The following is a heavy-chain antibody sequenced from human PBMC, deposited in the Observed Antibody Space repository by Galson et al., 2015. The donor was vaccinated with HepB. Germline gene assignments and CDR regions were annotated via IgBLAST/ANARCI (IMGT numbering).Heavy chain of an antibody. V-gene: IGHV3-72*01. J-gene: IGHJ4*02. CDR2: TRNKANSYTT. CDR1: GFTFSSYA. D-gene: IGHD4-11*01. CDR3: ARAGYSKGWGFDY. Sequence: SLRLSCAASGFTFSSYAMHWVRQAPGKGLEWVGRTRNKANSYTTEYAASVKGRFTISRDDSKNSLYLQMNSLKTEDTAVYYCARAGYSKGWGFDYWGQGTLVTVSS.